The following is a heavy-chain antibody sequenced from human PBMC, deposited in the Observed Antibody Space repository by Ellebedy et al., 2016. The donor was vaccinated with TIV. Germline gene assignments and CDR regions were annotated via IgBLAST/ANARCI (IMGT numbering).Heavy chain of an antibody. CDR2: ISAYTGNT. V-gene: IGHV1-18*01. Sequence: ASVKVSCKASGYTFTSYGISWVRQVPGQGPEWMGWISAYTGNTNYAQKFQGRVTMITDTSTSTAYMELRSLRSDDTAGYYCARDMVQGMVARYLWFDYWGQGTLVTVSS. CDR1: GYTFTSYG. J-gene: IGHJ4*02. D-gene: IGHD5-12*01. CDR3: ARDMVQGMVARYLWFDY.